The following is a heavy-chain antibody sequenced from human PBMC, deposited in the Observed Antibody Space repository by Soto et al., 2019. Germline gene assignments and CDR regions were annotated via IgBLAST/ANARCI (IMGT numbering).Heavy chain of an antibody. V-gene: IGHV4-59*01. J-gene: IGHJ6*02. D-gene: IGHD3-10*01. CDR1: GGSISRYY. CDR2: IYYSGST. Sequence: SETLSLTCTVSGGSISRYYWSWIRQPPGKGLEWIGYIYYSGSTTYNPSLKSRVTISVDTPKNQFSLKLSSVTAADTAVYYCARVFDGIGELRRDYYGMDVWGQGTTVTVSS. CDR3: ARVFDGIGELRRDYYGMDV.